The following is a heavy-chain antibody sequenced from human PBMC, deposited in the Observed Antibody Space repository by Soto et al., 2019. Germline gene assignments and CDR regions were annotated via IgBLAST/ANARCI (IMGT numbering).Heavy chain of an antibody. CDR1: GGSISSYY. Sequence: SETLSLTCTVSGGSISSYYWSWIRQPPGKGLEWIGYIYYSGSTNYNPSLKSRVTISVDTSKNQFSLKLSSVTAADTAVYYCARGGVGMATRSLFDYWGQGTLVTVS. CDR3: ARGGVGMATRSLFDY. CDR2: IYYSGST. D-gene: IGHD5-12*01. V-gene: IGHV4-59*01. J-gene: IGHJ4*02.